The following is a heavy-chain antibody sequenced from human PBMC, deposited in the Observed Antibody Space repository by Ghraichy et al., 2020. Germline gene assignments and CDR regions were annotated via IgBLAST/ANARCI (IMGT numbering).Heavy chain of an antibody. D-gene: IGHD5-24*01. CDR1: GFTFSGSA. V-gene: IGHV3-73*01. J-gene: IGHJ4*02. CDR2: IRSKANSYAT. CDR3: TSPLEMATIIGY. Sequence: LSLTCAASGFTFSGSAIHWVRQASGKGLEWVGRIRSKANSYATGYAESVKGRFTISRDDSKNTAYLQMNSLKTEDTAVYYCTSPLEMATIIGYWGQGTLVTVSS.